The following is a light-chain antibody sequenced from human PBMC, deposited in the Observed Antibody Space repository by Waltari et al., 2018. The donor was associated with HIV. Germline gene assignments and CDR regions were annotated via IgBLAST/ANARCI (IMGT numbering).Light chain of an antibody. CDR2: DDI. V-gene: IGLV3-21*02. CDR1: NIGTKS. J-gene: IGLJ3*02. CDR3: GTWDSSLSPFWV. Sequence: SYVLTQPPSVSVAPGQTAKITCAGNNIGTKSVHWYQQKPGQAPVLVVYDDIDRPSGIPDRFSGSKSGTSATLGITGLQTGDEADYYCGTWDSSLSPFWVFGGGTKLTVL.